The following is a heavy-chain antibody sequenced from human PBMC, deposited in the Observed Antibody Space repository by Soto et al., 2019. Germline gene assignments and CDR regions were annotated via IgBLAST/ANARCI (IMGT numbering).Heavy chain of an antibody. J-gene: IGHJ6*02. Sequence: PSETLSLTCTVSGGSISSYYWSWIRQPPGKGLEWIGYIYYSGSTNYNPSLKSRVTISVDTSKNQFSLKLSSVTAADTAVYYCARDCGRPDGMDVWGQGTTVTVSS. CDR1: GGSISSYY. V-gene: IGHV4-59*01. CDR3: ARDCGRPDGMDV. CDR2: IYYSGST.